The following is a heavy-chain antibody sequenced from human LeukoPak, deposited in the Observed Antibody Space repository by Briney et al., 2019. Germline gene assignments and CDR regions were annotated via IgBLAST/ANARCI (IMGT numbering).Heavy chain of an antibody. CDR3: AADPYDYGDYLLGY. V-gene: IGHV1-58*01. CDR2: IVVGSGNT. D-gene: IGHD4-17*01. CDR1: GFTFTSSS. Sequence: SVKVSCKAPGFTFTSSSVQWVRQARGQRLEWIGWIVVGSGNTNYAQKFQERVTITRDMSTSTAYMELSSLRSEDTAVYYCAADPYDYGDYLLGYWGQGTLVTVSS. J-gene: IGHJ4*02.